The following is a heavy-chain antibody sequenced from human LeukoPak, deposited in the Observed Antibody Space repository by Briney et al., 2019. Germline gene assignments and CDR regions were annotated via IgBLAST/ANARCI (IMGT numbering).Heavy chain of an antibody. J-gene: IGHJ5*02. V-gene: IGHV3-74*01. Sequence: WGSLRLSCAASGFTFSSYWMHWGRQAPGKGLEWVSRISNDGSSTSYADSVKGRFTISRDKAKNTLYLQMNSLRAEDTAVYYCARDRSSGYNWFDPWGQGTLVTVSS. D-gene: IGHD3-22*01. CDR2: ISNDGSST. CDR1: GFTFSSYW. CDR3: ARDRSSGYNWFDP.